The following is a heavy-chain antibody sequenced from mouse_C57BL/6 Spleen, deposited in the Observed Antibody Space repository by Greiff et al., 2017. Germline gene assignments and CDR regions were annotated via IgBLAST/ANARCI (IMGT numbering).Heavy chain of an antibody. D-gene: IGHD1-1*01. V-gene: IGHV7-3*01. CDR1: GFTFTDYY. J-gene: IGHJ1*03. CDR3: ARWRDYYYGSRLWYFDV. CDR2: IRNKANGYTT. Sequence: EVKLVESGGGLVQPGGSLSLSCAASGFTFTDYYMSWVRQPPGKALEWLGFIRNKANGYTTEYSASVKGRFTISRDNSQSILYLQMNALRAEDSATYYCARWRDYYYGSRLWYFDVWGTGTTVTVSS.